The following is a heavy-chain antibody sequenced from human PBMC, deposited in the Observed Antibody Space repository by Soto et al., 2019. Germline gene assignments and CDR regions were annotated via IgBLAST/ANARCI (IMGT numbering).Heavy chain of an antibody. CDR2: ISAYNGNT. J-gene: IGHJ4*02. V-gene: IGHV1-18*01. D-gene: IGHD3-9*01. CDR1: GYTFTSYG. CDR3: ARDPRDILTGYHPGFDC. Sequence: GASVKVSCKASGYTFTSYGISWVRQAPGQGLEWMGWISAYNGNTNYAQKLQGRVTMTTDTSTSTAYMELRSLRSDDTAVYYCARDPRDILTGYHPGFDCWGQGTLVTVSS.